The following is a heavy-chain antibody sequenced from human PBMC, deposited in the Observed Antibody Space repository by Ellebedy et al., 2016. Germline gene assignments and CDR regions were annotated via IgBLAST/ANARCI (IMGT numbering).Heavy chain of an antibody. D-gene: IGHD5-24*01. J-gene: IGHJ4*02. V-gene: IGHV4-39*01. CDR3: ARQFDDYNPFDY. Sequence: SETLSLTCTLSGGSITSNDNYWGWIRQAPGKGLEWIGSIYYSGSTNYNPSLKSRVTISIGTSMRQFSLKLTSVTAADTAVYYCARQFDDYNPFDYWGQGLLVTVSS. CDR2: IYYSGST. CDR1: GGSITSNDNY.